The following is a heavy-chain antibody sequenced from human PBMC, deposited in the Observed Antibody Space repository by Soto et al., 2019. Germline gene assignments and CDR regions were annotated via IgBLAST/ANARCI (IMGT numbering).Heavy chain of an antibody. V-gene: IGHV3-7*05. Sequence: PGGSLRLSCAASGFTFSSYYMSWVRQAPGKGLEWVANMKQDGSEKYYVDSVKGRFTISRDNAKNSLYLQMNSLRAEDTAVYYCARDNYGMDVRGQGTTVTVSS. CDR3: ARDNYGMDV. J-gene: IGHJ6*02. CDR2: MKQDGSEK. CDR1: GFTFSSYY.